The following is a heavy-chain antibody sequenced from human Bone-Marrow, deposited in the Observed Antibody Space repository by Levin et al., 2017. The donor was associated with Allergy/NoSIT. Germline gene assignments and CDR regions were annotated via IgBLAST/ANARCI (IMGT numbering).Heavy chain of an antibody. V-gene: IGHV1-18*01. CDR2: ISAYNGNT. Sequence: GGSLRLSCKASGYTFTSYGISWVRQAPGQGLEWMGWISAYNGNTNYAQKLQGRVTMTTDTSTSTAYMELRSLRSDDTAVYYCARENGYSYGYSLDYWGQGTLVTVSS. J-gene: IGHJ4*02. CDR3: ARENGYSYGYSLDY. CDR1: GYTFTSYG. D-gene: IGHD5-18*01.